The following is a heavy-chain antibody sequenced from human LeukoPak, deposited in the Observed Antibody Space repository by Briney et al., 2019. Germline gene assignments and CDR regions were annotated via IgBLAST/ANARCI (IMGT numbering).Heavy chain of an antibody. CDR2: ISWNSGSI. Sequence: GRSLRLSCAASGFTFDDYAMHWVRQAPGKGLEWVSGISWNSGSIGYADSAKGRFTISRDNAKNSLYLQMNSLRAEDTALYYCAKARGYSRGFDYWGQGTLVTVSS. CDR3: AKARGYSRGFDY. CDR1: GFTFDDYA. V-gene: IGHV3-9*01. J-gene: IGHJ4*02. D-gene: IGHD5-18*01.